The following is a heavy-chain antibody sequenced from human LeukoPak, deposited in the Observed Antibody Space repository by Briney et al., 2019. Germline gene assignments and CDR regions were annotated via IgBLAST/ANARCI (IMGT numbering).Heavy chain of an antibody. D-gene: IGHD3-10*02. CDR3: AELGITMIGGV. J-gene: IGHJ6*04. V-gene: IGHV3-48*03. Sequence: GGSLRLSCAASGFTFSSYEMNWVRQAPGKGLEWVSYISSSGSTIYYADSVKGRFTISRDNAKNSLYLQVSSLRAEDTAVYYCAELGITMIGGVWGKGTTVTISS. CDR1: GFTFSSYE. CDR2: ISSSGSTI.